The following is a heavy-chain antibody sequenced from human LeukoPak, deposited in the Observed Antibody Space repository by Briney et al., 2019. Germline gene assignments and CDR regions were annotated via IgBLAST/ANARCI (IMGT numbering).Heavy chain of an antibody. CDR1: GGFISSYY. CDR3: ARDSPEGIAAAGTRHFDY. Sequence: PSETLSLTCTVSGGFISSYYWSWIRQPPGKGLEWMGYIYYSGCTNYNPSLKSRVTISVDTSKNQFSLKLSSVTAADTAVYYCARDSPEGIAAAGTRHFDYWGQGTLVTVSS. J-gene: IGHJ4*02. CDR2: IYYSGCT. V-gene: IGHV4-59*01. D-gene: IGHD6-13*01.